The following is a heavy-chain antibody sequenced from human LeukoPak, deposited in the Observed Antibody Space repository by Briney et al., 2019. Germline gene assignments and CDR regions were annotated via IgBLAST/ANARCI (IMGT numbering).Heavy chain of an antibody. Sequence: GGSLRLSCAASGFTFSSYAMSWVRAALGKGLGWVSAISGSGGSTYYADSVKGRFTISRDNAKNSLYLQMNSLRAEDTAVCYCARDGSVAARPDYYYYMDVWGKGTTVTVSS. CDR1: GFTFSSYA. CDR2: ISGSGGST. J-gene: IGHJ6*03. V-gene: IGHV3-23*01. CDR3: ARDGSVAARPDYYYYMDV. D-gene: IGHD6-6*01.